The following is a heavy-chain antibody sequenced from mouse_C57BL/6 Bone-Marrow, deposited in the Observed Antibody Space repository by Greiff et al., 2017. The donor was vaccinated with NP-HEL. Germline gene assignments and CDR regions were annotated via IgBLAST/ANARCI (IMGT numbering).Heavy chain of an antibody. CDR1: GYTFTSYG. CDR2: IYPRSGNT. V-gene: IGHV1-81*01. CDR3: ARFYSYCASWFAY. D-gene: IGHD2-1*01. J-gene: IGHJ3*01. Sequence: QVHVKQSGAELARPGASVKLSCKASGYTFTSYGISWVKQRTGQGLEWIGEIYPRSGNTYYNEKFKGKATLTADKSSSTAYMELRSLTSEDSAVYFCARFYSYCASWFAYWGQGTLVTVSA.